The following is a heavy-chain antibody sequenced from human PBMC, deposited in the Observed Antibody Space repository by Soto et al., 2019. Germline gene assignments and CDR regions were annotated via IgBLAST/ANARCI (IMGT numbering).Heavy chain of an antibody. CDR1: GGTFSGYA. V-gene: IGHV1-69*01. D-gene: IGHD3-9*01. CDR3: ARTYYDILTGYYRYWYFDL. J-gene: IGHJ2*01. CDR2: IIPIFGTA. Sequence: QVQLVQSRAEVKKPGSSVKVSCKASGGTFSGYAISWVRQAPGQGLEWMGGIIPIFGTANYAQKFQGRVTITADESTSTAYMELSSLRSEDTAVYYCARTYYDILTGYYRYWYFDLWGRGTLVTVSS.